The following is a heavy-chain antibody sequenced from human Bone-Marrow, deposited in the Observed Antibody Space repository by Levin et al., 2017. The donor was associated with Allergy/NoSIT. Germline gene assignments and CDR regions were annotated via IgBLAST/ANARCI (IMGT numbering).Heavy chain of an antibody. CDR3: ARDLESHADYSTNGFFDL. V-gene: IGHV3-30-3*01. J-gene: IGHJ2*01. D-gene: IGHD4-17*01. Sequence: PGGSLRLSCAASGFTFTNYAMHWVRQAPGKGLEWVAVISFDGTNEYYTPSVKGRFTISRDNSKNTLFLQMTSLRPEDTAVYFCARDLESHADYSTNGFFDLWGRGTLVTVSS. CDR2: ISFDGTNE. CDR1: GFTFTNYA.